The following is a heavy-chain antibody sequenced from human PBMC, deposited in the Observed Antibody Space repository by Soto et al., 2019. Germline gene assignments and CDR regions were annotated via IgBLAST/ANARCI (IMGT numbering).Heavy chain of an antibody. CDR3: ARLPGAFYYDNSDYDFHDY. CDR2: FYSDDNT. J-gene: IGHJ4*02. V-gene: IGHV3-53*01. D-gene: IGHD3-22*01. Sequence: GSPGPPFSGPGLRRGGRHMKLVRQSPQKGLEWIFVFYSDDNTYYAESVRGRFTLSKDGPMNTVTLQMNSLRAEDTAVYYCARLPGAFYYDNSDYDFHDYWGQGTMVTVSS. CDR1: GLRRGGRH.